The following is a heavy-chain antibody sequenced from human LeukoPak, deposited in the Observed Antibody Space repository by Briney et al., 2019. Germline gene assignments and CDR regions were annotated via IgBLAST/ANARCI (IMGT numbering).Heavy chain of an antibody. CDR3: ARGANYDILTGYFFDY. CDR2: MNPNSGNT. Sequence: ASVKVSCKASGYTFTSYDTNWVRQATGQGLEWMGWMNPNSGNTGYAQKFQGRVTMTRNTSISTAYMELSSLRSEDTAVYYCARGANYDILTGYFFDYWGQGTLVTVSS. D-gene: IGHD3-9*01. J-gene: IGHJ4*02. V-gene: IGHV1-8*01. CDR1: GYTFTSYD.